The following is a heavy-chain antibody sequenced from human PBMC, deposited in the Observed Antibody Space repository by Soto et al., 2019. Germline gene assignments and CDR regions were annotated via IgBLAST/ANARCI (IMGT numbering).Heavy chain of an antibody. CDR1: GGTLSVYH. Sequence: SETLSLTCDVYGGTLSVYHWSWIRHSPGQGLGWIGEIDHSGSTNYNPSLRSRVSISIDTSKKQFSLKLSSVTAADAAVYFCARSLGIGYYYGLDVWGQGTTVTVSS. CDR2: IDHSGST. D-gene: IGHD3-10*01. V-gene: IGHV4-34*01. J-gene: IGHJ6*02. CDR3: ARSLGIGYYYGLDV.